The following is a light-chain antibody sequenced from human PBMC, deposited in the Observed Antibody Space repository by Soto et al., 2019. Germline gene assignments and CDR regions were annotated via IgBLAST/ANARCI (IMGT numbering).Light chain of an antibody. CDR1: QSISSN. CDR3: QQYNSWPPGLFT. CDR2: GAS. V-gene: IGKV3-15*01. J-gene: IGKJ3*01. Sequence: DMAMTQSPATLSVSPGERATLSCRASQSISSNLAWYQQKPGQSPRLLIYGASTMATGVPARFSGSGSGTEFTLTISSLQSEDFAVYYCQQYNSWPPGLFTFGPGTKVDIK.